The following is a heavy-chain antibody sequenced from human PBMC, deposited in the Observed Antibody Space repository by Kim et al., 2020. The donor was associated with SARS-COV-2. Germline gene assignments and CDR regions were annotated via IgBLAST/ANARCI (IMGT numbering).Heavy chain of an antibody. J-gene: IGHJ1*01. D-gene: IGHD6-6*01. CDR3: ARDVRAARDV. CDR2: INLDESSK. Sequence: GGSLRLSCAASGFAFSSHWMAWVRQAPGKGLEWVAHINLDESSKNYVDSVKGRFTISRDNSKNSLFLQMNSLRDDDTAVYYCARDVRAARDVRGQRSLGTVSS. CDR1: GFAFSSHW. V-gene: IGHV3-7*01.